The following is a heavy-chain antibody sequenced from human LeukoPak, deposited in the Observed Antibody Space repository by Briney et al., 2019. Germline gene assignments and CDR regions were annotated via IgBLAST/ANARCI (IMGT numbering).Heavy chain of an antibody. CDR1: GGSISSYY. Sequence: SETLSLTCTVSGGSISSYYWSWIRQPAGKGLEGIGRIYTSGSTNYNASLKSRVSMSVDTSKNQFSLKLSSVTAADTAVYYCARGPYSSSRFVYYYYYMDVWGKGTTVTVSS. CDR2: IYTSGST. D-gene: IGHD6-6*01. CDR3: ARGPYSSSRFVYYYYYMDV. J-gene: IGHJ6*03. V-gene: IGHV4-4*07.